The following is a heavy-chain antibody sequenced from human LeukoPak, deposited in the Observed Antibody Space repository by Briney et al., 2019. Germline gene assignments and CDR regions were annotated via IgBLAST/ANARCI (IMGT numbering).Heavy chain of an antibody. CDR2: INHSGST. Sequence: SETLSLTCAVYGGSFSGYYWSWIRQPPGKGLEWIGEINHSGSTNYNPSLKSRVTISVDTSKNQFSLKLSSVTAADTAVYYCARVDKHDYVWGSYRSGAFDIWGQGTMVTVSS. V-gene: IGHV4-34*01. J-gene: IGHJ3*02. CDR1: GGSFSGYY. CDR3: ARVDKHDYVWGSYRSGAFDI. D-gene: IGHD3-16*02.